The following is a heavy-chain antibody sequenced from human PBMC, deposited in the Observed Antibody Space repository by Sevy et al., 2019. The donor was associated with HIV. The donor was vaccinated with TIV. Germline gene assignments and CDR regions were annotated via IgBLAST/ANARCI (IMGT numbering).Heavy chain of an antibody. CDR3: ARDATVTTSDAFDI. D-gene: IGHD4-17*01. CDR1: GFTFSSYS. CDR2: ISSSSSTI. V-gene: IGHV3-48*01. J-gene: IGHJ3*02. Sequence: GESLKISCAASGFTFSSYSMNWVRQAPGKGLEWVSYISSSSSTIYYSDSVKGRFTISRDNAKNSLYLKMNSLRAEDTAVYYCARDATVTTSDAFDIWGQGTMVTVSS.